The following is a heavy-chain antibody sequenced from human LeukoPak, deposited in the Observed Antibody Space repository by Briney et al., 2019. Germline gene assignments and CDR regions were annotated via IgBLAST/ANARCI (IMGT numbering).Heavy chain of an antibody. Sequence: SETLSLTCTVSGGSISSGDYYWSWIRQPPGKGLEWIGYIYYSGSTYYNPSLKSRVTISVDTSKNQFSLKLSSVTAADTAVYYCARFRITIFGVVINAFDIWGQGRMVTVSS. CDR2: IYYSGST. V-gene: IGHV4-30-4*08. CDR3: ARFRITIFGVVINAFDI. J-gene: IGHJ3*02. D-gene: IGHD3-3*01. CDR1: GGSISSGDYY.